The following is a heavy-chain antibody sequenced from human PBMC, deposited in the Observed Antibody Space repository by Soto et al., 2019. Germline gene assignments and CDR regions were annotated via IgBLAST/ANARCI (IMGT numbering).Heavy chain of an antibody. V-gene: IGHV4-59*01. Sequence: SETLSLTCRVSGCSMTKYFWSWIRQPPGKGLEWIGFIYHSGITNYNPSLMSRVAISVDTPKNQFSLKLTSVTAADTAVYYCARSIAVAGPFDYWGQGTLVTVSS. CDR3: ARSIAVAGPFDY. J-gene: IGHJ4*02. CDR1: GCSMTKYF. CDR2: IYHSGIT. D-gene: IGHD6-19*01.